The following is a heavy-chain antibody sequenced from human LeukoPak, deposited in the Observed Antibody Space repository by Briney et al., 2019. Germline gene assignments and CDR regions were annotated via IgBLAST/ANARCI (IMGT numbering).Heavy chain of an antibody. CDR3: ARDWKGIDY. Sequence: GGSLRLSCAASGFTFSSYEMNWVRQAPGKGLEWVSYISSSGSTIYYPDSVKGRFTISRDNAKNSLYLQMNSLRAEDTAVYYCARDWKGIDYWGQGTLVTVSS. J-gene: IGHJ4*02. V-gene: IGHV3-48*03. CDR2: ISSSGSTI. D-gene: IGHD1-1*01. CDR1: GFTFSSYE.